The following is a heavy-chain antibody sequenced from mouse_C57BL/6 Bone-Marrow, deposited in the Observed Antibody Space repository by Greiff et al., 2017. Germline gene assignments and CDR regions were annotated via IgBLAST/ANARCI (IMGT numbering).Heavy chain of an antibody. Sequence: QVQLQQSGAELVRPGTSVKMSCKASGYTFTNYWIGWAKQRPGHGLEWIGDIYPGGGYTNYNEKFKGKATLTADKSSSTAYMQFSSLTSEDAAIYYCARSWLREGYFDYWGQGTTLTVSS. D-gene: IGHD2-2*01. V-gene: IGHV1-63*01. CDR3: ARSWLREGYFDY. CDR1: GYTFTNYW. J-gene: IGHJ2*01. CDR2: IYPGGGYT.